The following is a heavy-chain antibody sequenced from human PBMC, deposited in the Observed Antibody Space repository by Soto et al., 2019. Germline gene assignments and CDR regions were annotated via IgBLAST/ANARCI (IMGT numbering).Heavy chain of an antibody. D-gene: IGHD3-16*01. CDR1: GYTLTTYG. J-gene: IGHJ4*02. CDR2: ISAYNDHT. V-gene: IGHV1-18*01. CDR3: ARGGTPIDY. Sequence: ASVKVSCKAAGYTLTTYGVSWVRQAPGQGLEWVGWISAYNDHTNYAQKFQGRVTMTTDTSTSTAYLELRSLRSDDTAVYYCARGGTPIDYRGQGTLVTVSS.